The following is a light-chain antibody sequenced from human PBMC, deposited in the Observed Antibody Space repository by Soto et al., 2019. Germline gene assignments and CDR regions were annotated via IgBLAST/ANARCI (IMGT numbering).Light chain of an antibody. CDR2: DAS. Sequence: TQSPLSLPVTPGEPASISCMSSQSLLHSNGNNYLAWYQQKPGKAPKLLIYDASSLESGVPSRFSGSGSGTDFTLTISSLQPEDFATYYCQQFNNYPITFGQGTRLEIK. CDR1: QSLLHSNGNNY. CDR3: QQFNNYPIT. V-gene: IGKV1D-13*01. J-gene: IGKJ5*01.